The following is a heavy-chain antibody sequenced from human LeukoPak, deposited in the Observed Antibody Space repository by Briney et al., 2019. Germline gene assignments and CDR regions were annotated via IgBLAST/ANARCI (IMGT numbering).Heavy chain of an antibody. V-gene: IGHV1-2*02. J-gene: IGHJ4*02. Sequence: ASMKVSCKASGYTFTGYYIHWVRQAPGQGLEWMGWINPNSGGTNYAQKFQGRVTMTRDTSSSTAYMELSRLRSDDTAVYYCARDHSSSCQLLDYWGQGTLVTVSS. CDR2: INPNSGGT. CDR3: ARDHSSSCQLLDY. D-gene: IGHD6-13*01. CDR1: GYTFTGYY.